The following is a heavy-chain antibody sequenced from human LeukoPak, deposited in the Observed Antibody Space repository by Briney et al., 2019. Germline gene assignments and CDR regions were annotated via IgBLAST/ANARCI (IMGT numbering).Heavy chain of an antibody. CDR1: GYTFTSYD. CDR3: ARWEGAAGGDY. CDR2: INPNSGGT. V-gene: IGHV1-2*02. D-gene: IGHD6-13*01. Sequence: ASVKVSCKASGYTFTSYDINWVRQAPGQGLEWMGWINPNSGGTNYAQKFQGRVTMTRDTSISTAYMELSRLRSDDTAVYYCARWEGAAGGDYWGQGTLVTVSS. J-gene: IGHJ4*02.